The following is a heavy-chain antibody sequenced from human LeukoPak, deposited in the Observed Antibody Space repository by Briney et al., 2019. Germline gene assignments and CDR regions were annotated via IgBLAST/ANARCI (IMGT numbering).Heavy chain of an antibody. CDR1: GGTFSSYA. V-gene: IGHV1-69*04. D-gene: IGHD2-15*01. Sequence: GASVKVSCKASGGTFSSYAISWVRQAPGQGLEWMGRIIPILGIANYAQKFQGRVTITADKSTSTAYMELSSLRSEDTAVYYCARDMGLLLYYYGMDVWGQGTTVTVSS. CDR2: IIPILGIA. J-gene: IGHJ6*02. CDR3: ARDMGLLLYYYGMDV.